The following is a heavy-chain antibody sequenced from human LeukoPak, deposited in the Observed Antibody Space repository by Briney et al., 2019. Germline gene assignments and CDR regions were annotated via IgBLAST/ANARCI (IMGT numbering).Heavy chain of an antibody. J-gene: IGHJ4*02. CDR3: AKAQYSGSYTYFDY. V-gene: IGHV3-23*01. Sequence: GGSLRLSYAVSGFTFSNYAMSWVRQAPGKGLEWVSTISGGGGSTYYADSVKGRFTISRDNSKNTLYLQMNSLRAEDTAVYYCAKAQYSGSYTYFDYWGQGTLVTVSS. CDR2: ISGGGGST. D-gene: IGHD1-26*01. CDR1: GFTFSNYA.